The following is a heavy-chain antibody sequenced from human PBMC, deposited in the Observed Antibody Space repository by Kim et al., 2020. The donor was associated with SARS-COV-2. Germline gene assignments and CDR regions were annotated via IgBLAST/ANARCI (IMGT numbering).Heavy chain of an antibody. J-gene: IGHJ6*02. CDR1: GGSFSGYY. Sequence: SETLSLTCAVYGGSFSGYYWSWIRQPPGKGLEWIGEINHSGSTNYNPSPKSRVTISEDTSKNQFSLNLRSVTAADTAVYYCTRGPKQLLVRDYYYYAMDDWGQETTVTISS. V-gene: IGHV4-34*01. D-gene: IGHD6-13*01. CDR3: TRGPKQLLVRDYYYYAMDD. CDR2: INHSGST.